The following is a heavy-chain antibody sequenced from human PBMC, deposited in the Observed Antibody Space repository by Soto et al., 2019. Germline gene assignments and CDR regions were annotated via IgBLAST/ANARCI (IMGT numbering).Heavy chain of an antibody. CDR1: GGTFSSNA. J-gene: IGHJ6*02. D-gene: IGHD6-6*01. V-gene: IGHV1-69*13. CDR3: AAIPFTLASLVSYYYYYGMXV. Sequence: SVKVSCKASGGTFSSNAISWVRQAPGQGLEWMGGIIPIFGTANYAQKFQGRVTITADESTSTAYMELSSLRSEDTAVYYCAAIPFTLASLVSYYYYYGMXVWGQATTVTVSS. CDR2: IIPIFGTA.